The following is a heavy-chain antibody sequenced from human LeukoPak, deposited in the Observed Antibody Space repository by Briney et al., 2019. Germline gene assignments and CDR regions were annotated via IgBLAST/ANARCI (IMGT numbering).Heavy chain of an antibody. CDR1: GFTFSNYA. CDR3: ATLAAAGDFDY. J-gene: IGHJ4*02. Sequence: GGSLRLSCAASGFTFSNYAMSWVRQAPGKGLEWVSAISSSGGTTYYADSVRGRFSISRDNSDNTLFLQMNSLRAEDTAVYYCATLAAAGDFDYWGQGTLVTVSS. V-gene: IGHV3-23*01. D-gene: IGHD6-13*01. CDR2: ISSSGGTT.